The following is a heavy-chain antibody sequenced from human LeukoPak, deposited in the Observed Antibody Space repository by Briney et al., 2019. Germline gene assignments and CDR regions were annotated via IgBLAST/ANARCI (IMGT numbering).Heavy chain of an antibody. CDR1: GGTFSSYA. CDR3: ARSWIVATIGEDYHYYGMDV. J-gene: IGHJ6*04. V-gene: IGHV1-69*13. CDR2: IIPIFGTA. D-gene: IGHD5-12*01. Sequence: SVKVSCKASGGTFSSYAISWVRQAPGQGLEWMGGIIPIFGTANYAQKFQGRVTITADESTSTAYMELSSLRSEDTAVYYCARSWIVATIGEDYHYYGMDVWGKGTTVTVSS.